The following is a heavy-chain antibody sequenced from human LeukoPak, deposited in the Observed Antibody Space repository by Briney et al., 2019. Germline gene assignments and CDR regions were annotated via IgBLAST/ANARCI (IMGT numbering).Heavy chain of an antibody. Sequence: SVKVSCKASGGTFIKFAVSWVRQAPGQGLEWVGGIIPMFGITEYAQKFQGRVTITADESTSTAYMELSSLRSEDTAVYYCAREGETSGYYNIFDYWGQGTLVTVSS. V-gene: IGHV1-69*13. D-gene: IGHD3-22*01. CDR1: GGTFIKFA. J-gene: IGHJ4*02. CDR2: IIPMFGIT. CDR3: AREGETSGYYNIFDY.